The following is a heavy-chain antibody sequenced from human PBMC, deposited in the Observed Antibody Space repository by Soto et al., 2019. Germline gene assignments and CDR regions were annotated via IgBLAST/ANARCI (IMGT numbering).Heavy chain of an antibody. CDR1: GYTFTDND. V-gene: IGHV1-8*01. CDR2: MNTNTNTT. Sequence: ASVKVSCKASGYTFTDNDINWVRQAPGQGLEWIGWMNTNTNTTDSAEVFEGRVSLTWDTSISTAYMQLNILKIDATDVYYCAREVVETSSLWLDPWGQGTLVTVSS. J-gene: IGHJ5*02. D-gene: IGHD6-6*01. CDR3: AREVVETSSLWLDP.